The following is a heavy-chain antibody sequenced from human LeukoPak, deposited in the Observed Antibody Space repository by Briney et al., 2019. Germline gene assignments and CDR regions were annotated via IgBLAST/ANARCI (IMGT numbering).Heavy chain of an antibody. J-gene: IGHJ4*02. CDR2: IYSGGST. CDR3: ARGLGYCTSTTCLLPFDY. CDR1: GFTVSTYY. D-gene: IGHD2-2*01. Sequence: VGSLRLSCAASGFTVSTYYMTWVRQAPGKGLECVSVIYSGGSTYYADSVKGRFTVSRDNSKNTLYLQMNSLRAEDTAMYYCARGLGYCTSTTCLLPFDYWGQGTLVTVSS. V-gene: IGHV3-53*01.